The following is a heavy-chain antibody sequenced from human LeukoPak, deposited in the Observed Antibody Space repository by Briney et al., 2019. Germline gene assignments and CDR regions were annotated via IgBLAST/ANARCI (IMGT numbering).Heavy chain of an antibody. D-gene: IGHD5-18*01. CDR2: ISGSGGST. CDR3: AKAEKKEGPGAPFGYGG. CDR1: GFTFSSYA. J-gene: IGHJ1*01. Sequence: GGSLTLSCAASGFTFSSYAMSWLRQAPGKGLEWVSAISGSGGSTYYADSVKGRFTISSDNSKNTLKLQFNILLAEDTAVYYGAKAEKKEGPGAPFGYGGWGQGALVSV. V-gene: IGHV3-23*01.